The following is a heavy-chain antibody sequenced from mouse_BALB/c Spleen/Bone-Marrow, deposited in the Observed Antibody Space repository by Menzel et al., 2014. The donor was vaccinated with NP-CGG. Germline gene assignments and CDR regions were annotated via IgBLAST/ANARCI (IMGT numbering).Heavy chain of an antibody. D-gene: IGHD2-3*01. CDR1: GYAFSNYW. J-gene: IGHJ2*01. CDR3: ARCDGYSYYFDY. V-gene: IGHV1-80*01. Sequence: VQLQQSGADLVRPGSSVKISCKASGYAFSNYWMNWVKQRPGQGPEWIGQIYPGDGDTNYNGKFKGKATLTADKSSSTAYMQLSSLTSEDSAVYFCARCDGYSYYFDYWGQGTTLTVSS. CDR2: IYPGDGDT.